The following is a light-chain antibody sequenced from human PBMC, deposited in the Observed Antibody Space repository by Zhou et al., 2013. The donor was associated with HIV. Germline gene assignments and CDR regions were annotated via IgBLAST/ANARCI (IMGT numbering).Light chain of an antibody. J-gene: IGKJ2*01. CDR3: QQSYSIPYT. CDR1: QNIINS. V-gene: IGKV1-39*01. CDR2: GAS. Sequence: DIQMTQSPSSLSASVGDRVTITCRASQNIINSLNWYQQKPGKAPKILIYGASRLKTGVPSRFSGSGSGTDFTLTISSLQPEDFAAYHCQQSYSIPYTFGQGTKLEI.